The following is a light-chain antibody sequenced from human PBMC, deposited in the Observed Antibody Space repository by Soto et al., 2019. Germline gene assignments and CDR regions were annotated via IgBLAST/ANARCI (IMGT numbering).Light chain of an antibody. CDR3: QHYGSSEYT. CDR1: QSVRSNY. J-gene: IGKJ2*01. CDR2: GAS. V-gene: IGKV3-20*01. Sequence: EIVLTQSPGTLSLSPGERATLSCRASQSVRSNYLAWYQQKPGQAPRLLIYGASSRATGIPDRFSGSGSGTDFTLTISRLEPEDFVVYYCQHYGSSEYTFGQGTTLEIK.